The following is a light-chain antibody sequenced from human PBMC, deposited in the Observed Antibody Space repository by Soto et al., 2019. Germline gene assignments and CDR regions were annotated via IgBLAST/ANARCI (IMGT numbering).Light chain of an antibody. CDR2: VAS. J-gene: IGKJ1*01. CDR3: HQYASSRT. CDR1: QIVTNNY. Sequence: VIAPTHRTRYLPPGRTASSSRGASQIVTNNYLAWYQQKPGQAPRLLIYVASNRAPGIPDRCSGSGSGTDLSLTISRLELEDFAVYYGHQYASSRTFGQGTKVDIK. V-gene: IGKV3-20*01.